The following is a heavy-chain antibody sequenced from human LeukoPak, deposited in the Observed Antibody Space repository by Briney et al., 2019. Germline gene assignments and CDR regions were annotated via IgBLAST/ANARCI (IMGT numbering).Heavy chain of an antibody. Sequence: SQTLSLTCAISGDSVSSNSAAWNWIRQSPSRGLEWLGRTYYRSKWYNDYAVSVKSRITINPDTSKNQFSLQLNSVTPEDTAVYYCARDRGCSGGSCYSGFDYWGQGTLVTVSS. J-gene: IGHJ4*02. D-gene: IGHD2-15*01. V-gene: IGHV6-1*01. CDR1: GDSVSSNSAA. CDR3: ARDRGCSGGSCYSGFDY. CDR2: TYYRSKWYN.